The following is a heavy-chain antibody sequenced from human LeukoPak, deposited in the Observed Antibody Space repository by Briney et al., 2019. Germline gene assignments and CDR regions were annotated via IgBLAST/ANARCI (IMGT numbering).Heavy chain of an antibody. Sequence: PGGSLRLSCAASGFTFNNYAMTWVRQAPGKGLEWVSYISSSGSTIYYADSVKGRFTISRDNAKNSLYLQMNSLRAEDTAVYYCARDGRSAFDIWGQETMVTVSS. CDR2: ISSSGSTI. CDR3: ARDGRSAFDI. CDR1: GFTFNNYA. J-gene: IGHJ3*02. V-gene: IGHV3-48*03.